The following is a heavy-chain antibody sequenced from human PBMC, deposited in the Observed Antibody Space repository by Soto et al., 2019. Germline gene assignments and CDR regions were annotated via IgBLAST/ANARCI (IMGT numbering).Heavy chain of an antibody. V-gene: IGHV1-8*01. CDR2: VNPNSGNT. D-gene: IGHD2-2*03. CDR3: ARASYLDPAFDI. CDR1: GYTFTSYD. J-gene: IGHJ3*02. Sequence: ASVKVSCKASGYTFTSYDFNRVRQAPGQGLEWMGWVNPNSGNTDYAQKFQGRVTMTRNTSIRTAYMELSSLRSEDTAVYYCARASYLDPAFDIWGQGTMVTVSS.